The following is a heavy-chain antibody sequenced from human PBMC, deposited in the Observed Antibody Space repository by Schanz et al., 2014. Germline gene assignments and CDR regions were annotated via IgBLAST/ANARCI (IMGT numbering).Heavy chain of an antibody. D-gene: IGHD3-10*01. V-gene: IGHV4-30-2*02. CDR2: IYHSGST. CDR1: GGSISSGGSS. J-gene: IGHJ4*02. CDR3: ASTHWFGSGTTIVDY. Sequence: QLQLQESGSGLVKPSQTLSLTCGVSGGSISSGGSSWNWIRLPPGKGLEWIGYIYHSGSTYYNPSLKSRVTISADTSKKQFSLKMTSVTTADTAVYYCASTHWFGSGTTIVDYWGQGTLVTVSS.